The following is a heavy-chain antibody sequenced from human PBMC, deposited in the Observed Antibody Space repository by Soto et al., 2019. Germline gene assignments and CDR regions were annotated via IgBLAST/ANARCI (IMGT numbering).Heavy chain of an antibody. CDR1: GGTFSSYA. V-gene: IGHV1-69*12. J-gene: IGHJ6*02. Sequence: QVQLVHSGAEVKKPGSSVKVSCKASGGTFSSYAISWVRQAPGQGLEWMGGIIPIFGTANYAQKFQGRVTITADESTSTAYMELSSLRSEDTAVYYCARTIVVVTATPSYYGMDVCGQGTTVTVSS. D-gene: IGHD2-21*02. CDR3: ARTIVVVTATPSYYGMDV. CDR2: IIPIFGTA.